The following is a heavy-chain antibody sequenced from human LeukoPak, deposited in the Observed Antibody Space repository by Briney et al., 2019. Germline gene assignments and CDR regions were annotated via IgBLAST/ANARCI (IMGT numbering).Heavy chain of an antibody. CDR1: GGSISSYY. J-gene: IGHJ4*02. D-gene: IGHD4-17*01. CDR3: ARFNDYGDYLFDY. CDR2: IYYSGST. V-gene: IGHV4-59*01. Sequence: SETLSLTRTVSGGSISSYYWSWIRQPPGKGLEWIGYIYYSGSTNYNPSLKSRVTISVDTSKNQFSLKLSSVTAADTAVYYCARFNDYGDYLFDYWGQGTLVTVSS.